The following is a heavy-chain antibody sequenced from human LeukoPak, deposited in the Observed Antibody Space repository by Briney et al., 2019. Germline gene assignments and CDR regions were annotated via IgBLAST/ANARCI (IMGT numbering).Heavy chain of an antibody. V-gene: IGHV4-38-2*02. J-gene: IGHJ5*02. D-gene: IGHD1-26*01. CDR1: GYSISSGYY. CDR2: IYHSGST. Sequence: SETLSLTCTVSGYSISSGYYWGWIRQPPGKGLEWIGSIYHSGSTYYNPSLKSRVTISVDTSKNQFSLKLSSVTAADTAVYYCARDGHSGSYYGWFDPWGQGTLVTVSS. CDR3: ARDGHSGSYYGWFDP.